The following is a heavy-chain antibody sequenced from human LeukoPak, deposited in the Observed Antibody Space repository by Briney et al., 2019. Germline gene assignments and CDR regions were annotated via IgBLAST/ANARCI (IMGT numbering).Heavy chain of an antibody. D-gene: IGHD3-10*01. J-gene: IGHJ6*03. CDR1: GFIFSTYT. CDR3: ARDYGYGSGTYNGNHYYAYMDV. Sequence: GGSLRLSCEASGFIFSTYTMSWVRQAPGKGLEWISCIKSSSSTIFYADSVKGRFTISRDNAKNSLYLQMNSLRAEDTAMYYCARDYGYGSGTYNGNHYYAYMDVWGKGTTVTVSS. CDR2: IKSSSSTI. V-gene: IGHV3-48*01.